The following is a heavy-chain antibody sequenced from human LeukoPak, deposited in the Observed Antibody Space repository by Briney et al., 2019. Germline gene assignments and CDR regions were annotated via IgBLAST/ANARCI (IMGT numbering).Heavy chain of an antibody. CDR2: INDSGNT. CDR3: ARARGAVAIDY. CDR1: GGSFSGHY. D-gene: IGHD6-19*01. J-gene: IGHJ4*02. V-gene: IGHV4-34*01. Sequence: SETLSLTCAVYGGSFSGHYWSWIRQSPGKGLEWIGEINDSGNTNYNPSLKSRVTLSVDTSKNQFSLKLRYVTAADTAAYYCARARGAVAIDYWGQGTLVTVSS.